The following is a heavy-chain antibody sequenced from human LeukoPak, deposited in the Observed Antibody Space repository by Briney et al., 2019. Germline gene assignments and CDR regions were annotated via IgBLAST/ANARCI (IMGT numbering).Heavy chain of an antibody. D-gene: IGHD6-19*01. J-gene: IGHJ4*02. CDR3: ARRERSGSGWLFDY. Sequence: SETLSLTCAVYGGSFSGSSWGWIRQPPGKGREWIGEINHSGSTNYNPSLKSRVTISVHTSQNQFSLKLNSVTAADTAVYYCARRERSGSGWLFDYWGQGTLVTVSS. CDR2: INHSGST. CDR1: GGSFSGSS. V-gene: IGHV4-34*01.